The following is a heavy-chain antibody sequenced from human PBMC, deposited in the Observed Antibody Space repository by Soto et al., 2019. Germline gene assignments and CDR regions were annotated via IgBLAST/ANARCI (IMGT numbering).Heavy chain of an antibody. CDR2: IKSKTDGGTT. V-gene: IGHV3-15*01. Sequence: PVGSLRLSCASSVFTFSNAWMSWVRQSPGKGLEWVGRIKSKTDGGTTDYAAPVKGRFTIPRDDSKNTLYLQMNSLKTEDTAVYYCTTVMGDTYYYDSRGYYNWFDPWGQGTLVTVSS. J-gene: IGHJ5*02. CDR3: TTVMGDTYYYDSRGYYNWFDP. CDR1: VFTFSNAW. D-gene: IGHD3-22*01.